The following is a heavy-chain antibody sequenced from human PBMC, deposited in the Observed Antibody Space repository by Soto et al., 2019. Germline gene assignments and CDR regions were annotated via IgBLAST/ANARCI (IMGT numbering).Heavy chain of an antibody. CDR2: TYPGDSDT. Sequence: GESLKISCKGSGYSFTNYWIGWVRQMPGKGLEWMGITYPGDSDTRYSPSFQGQVTLSGDKSISTAYLQWSSLKASDTAIYYCARLSGYARDYYYGVDVWGQGTTVTVSS. D-gene: IGHD5-12*01. CDR3: ARLSGYARDYYYGVDV. V-gene: IGHV5-51*01. J-gene: IGHJ6*02. CDR1: GYSFTNYW.